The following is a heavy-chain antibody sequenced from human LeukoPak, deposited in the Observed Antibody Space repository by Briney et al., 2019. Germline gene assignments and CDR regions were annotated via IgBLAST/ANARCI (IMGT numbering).Heavy chain of an antibody. CDR1: GYTFTSHD. Sequence: ASVKVSCKASGYTFTSHDTNWVRQATGQGLEWMGWMNPDSGNTGYAQKFQGRVSMIRNTSTSTAYLELSRLRSEDTAVYYCTRGSGGPIWGQGTPVTVSS. CDR2: MNPDSGNT. CDR3: TRGSGGPI. J-gene: IGHJ4*02. D-gene: IGHD1-26*01. V-gene: IGHV1-8*01.